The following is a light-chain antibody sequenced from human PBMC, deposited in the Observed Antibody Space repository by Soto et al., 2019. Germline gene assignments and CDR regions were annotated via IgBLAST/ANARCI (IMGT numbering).Light chain of an antibody. Sequence: EIVLTQSPGTLYLSPGERATLSCSASQSVSSSYLAWYQQKPGQAPRILIYGASSRATGIPGRFRCSGSGTYCTLSISRQEPAAFAVYYCKQYGRSTFSFGPGTKVDIK. CDR3: KQYGRSTFS. V-gene: IGKV3-20*01. CDR1: QSVSSSY. J-gene: IGKJ3*01. CDR2: GAS.